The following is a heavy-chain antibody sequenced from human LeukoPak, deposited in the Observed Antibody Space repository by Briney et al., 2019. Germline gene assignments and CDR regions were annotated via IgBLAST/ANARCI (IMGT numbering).Heavy chain of an antibody. J-gene: IGHJ5*02. Sequence: SETLSLTCTVSGGSISSYYWSWIRQPPGKGLEWIGYIYYSGSTNYNPSLKSRVTISVDTSKNQFSLKLSSVAAADTAVYYCARVARIYYGSGSYSNNWFDPWGQGTLVTVSS. CDR3: ARVARIYYGSGSYSNNWFDP. D-gene: IGHD3-10*01. V-gene: IGHV4-59*12. CDR2: IYYSGST. CDR1: GGSISSYY.